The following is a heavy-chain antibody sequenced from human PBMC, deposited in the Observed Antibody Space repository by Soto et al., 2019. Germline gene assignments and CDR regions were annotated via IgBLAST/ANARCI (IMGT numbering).Heavy chain of an antibody. J-gene: IGHJ3*02. CDR2: ISAYNGKT. CDR3: ARVYQLPIPPVDAFDI. Sequence: ASVKVSCKASGYTFTSYGISWVQQAPGQGLEWMGWISAYNGKTNYAQKLQGRVTMTTDTSTSTAYMELRSLRSDDTAVYYCARVYQLPIPPVDAFDIWGQGTMVTVSS. D-gene: IGHD2-2*01. CDR1: GYTFTSYG. V-gene: IGHV1-18*01.